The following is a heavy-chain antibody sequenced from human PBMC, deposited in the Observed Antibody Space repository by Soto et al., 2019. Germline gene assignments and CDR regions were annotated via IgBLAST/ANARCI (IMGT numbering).Heavy chain of an antibody. J-gene: IGHJ4*02. CDR2: ITPFNGDT. V-gene: IGHV1-18*04. CDR3: ARVRVVVGATIDS. CDR1: GYTFSSNS. D-gene: IGHD2-15*01. Sequence: QVPLVQSGSEVKKPGASVKVSCKASGYTFSSNSIQWVQQAPGQGLEWMGWITPFNGDTSYAQKVQGRVTMTTDTSRSTVFMELRSLRFDDTAVYYCARVRVVVGATIDSWGQGTLVTVSS.